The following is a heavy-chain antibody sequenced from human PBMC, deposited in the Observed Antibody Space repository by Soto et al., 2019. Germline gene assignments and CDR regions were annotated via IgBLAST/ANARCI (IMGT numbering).Heavy chain of an antibody. CDR1: GFTFSTYW. CDR3: AGWADDSNY. J-gene: IGHJ4*02. Sequence: EVQLVESGGGLVQPGGSLRLACDVSGFTFSTYWMNWVRQSPGKGLELVANIKPDGSQKTYVDSVKGRFTISRDNAKKSVYLQITSLRVEDSAVYYCAGWADDSNYWGQGTLVTVSS. V-gene: IGHV3-7*01. D-gene: IGHD2-15*01. CDR2: IKPDGSQK.